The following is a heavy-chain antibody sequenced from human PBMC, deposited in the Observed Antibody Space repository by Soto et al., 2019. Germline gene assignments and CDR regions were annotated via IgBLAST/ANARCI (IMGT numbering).Heavy chain of an antibody. CDR1: GFPPPHTY. CDR3: AREPRYCRGGSCSITGDAFDI. CDR2: ISNRGDT. D-gene: IGHD2-15*01. V-gene: IGHV3-66*01. Sequence: EVQLVESGGGLVQPGGSLRLSCTASGFPPPHTYMNWVRQAPGKGLEWVSVISNRGDTHYADSVRGRFSLSRDIADNTLHLQMNNLRVEDTAVYYCAREPRYCRGGSCSITGDAFDIWGQGTMVTVSS. J-gene: IGHJ3*02.